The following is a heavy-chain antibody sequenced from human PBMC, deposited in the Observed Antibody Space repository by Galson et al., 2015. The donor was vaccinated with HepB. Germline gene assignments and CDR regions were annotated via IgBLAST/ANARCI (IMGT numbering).Heavy chain of an antibody. J-gene: IGHJ4*02. CDR3: AGMTTVTITFDY. V-gene: IGHV3-48*03. CDR1: GFTFSSYE. Sequence: SLRLSCAASGFTFSSYEMNWVRQAPGKGLEWVSYISSSGSTIYYADSVKGRFTISRDNAKNSLYLQMNSLRAEDTAVYYCAGMTTVTITFDYWGQGTLVTVSS. CDR2: ISSSGSTI. D-gene: IGHD4-17*01.